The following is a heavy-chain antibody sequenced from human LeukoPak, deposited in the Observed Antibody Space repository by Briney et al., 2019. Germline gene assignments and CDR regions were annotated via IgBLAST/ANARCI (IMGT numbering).Heavy chain of an antibody. D-gene: IGHD4-17*01. CDR1: GGSISSGGYY. CDR3: ARFIRRGAYGDYGYYFDY. J-gene: IGHJ4*02. CDR2: IYYSGST. V-gene: IGHV4-31*03. Sequence: PSETLSLTCTASGGSISSGGYYWSWIRQHPGKGLEWIGYIYYSGSTYYNPSLKSRVTISVDTSKNQFSLKLSSVTAADTAVYYCARFIRRGAYGDYGYYFDYWGQGTLVTVSS.